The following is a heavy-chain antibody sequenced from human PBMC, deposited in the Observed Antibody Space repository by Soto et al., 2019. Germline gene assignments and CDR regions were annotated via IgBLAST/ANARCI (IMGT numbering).Heavy chain of an antibody. D-gene: IGHD3-16*02. CDR2: IRGSGGST. V-gene: IGHV3-23*01. CDR1: GFTFSSYA. Sequence: EVQLLESGGGLVQPGGSLRLSCAASGFTFSSYAMSWVRQAPGKGLEWVSAIRGSGGSTYYADSVKGRFTISRDNSKNTLYLQMNSLRAEDTAVYYCAKSPNYDYIWGSYRLDYFDYWGQGTLVTVSS. J-gene: IGHJ4*02. CDR3: AKSPNYDYIWGSYRLDYFDY.